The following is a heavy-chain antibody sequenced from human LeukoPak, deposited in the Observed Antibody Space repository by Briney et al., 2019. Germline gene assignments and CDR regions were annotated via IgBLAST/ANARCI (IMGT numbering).Heavy chain of an antibody. CDR2: ITCKANNYAT. CDR1: GFTFSGSA. Sequence: GVSLKLSCAASGFTFSGSAMHWVRQASGKGLEWVVRITCKANNYATAYAASVKGRFTISRDDSKNTAYLQMNSMKTEDTAVYYCTRRTYYYDSSGSPTEYFQHWGQVTLVTVPS. J-gene: IGHJ1*01. CDR3: TRRTYYYDSSGSPTEYFQH. D-gene: IGHD3-22*01. V-gene: IGHV3-73*01.